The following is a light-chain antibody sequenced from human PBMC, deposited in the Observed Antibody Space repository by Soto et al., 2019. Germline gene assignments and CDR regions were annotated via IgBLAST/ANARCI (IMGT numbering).Light chain of an antibody. V-gene: IGKV1-33*01. J-gene: IGKJ3*01. CDR1: DDISNY. CDR3: QQYAKLPLT. Sequence: DIQMTQSPSSLSASVGDRVTITCQASDDISNYLNWYQQKPGKAPKVLIYDASHLESGVPSRFSGGGSGTEFTFTISSLQAEDIATYYCQQYAKLPLTFGPGTKVDIK. CDR2: DAS.